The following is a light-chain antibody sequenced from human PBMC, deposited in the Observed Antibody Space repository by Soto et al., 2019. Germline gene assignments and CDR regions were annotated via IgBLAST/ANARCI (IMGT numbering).Light chain of an antibody. Sequence: EILLTQSPGTLSLSPGERATLSCRASQSVRSSYLAWYQQKPGQAPRLLIYGASTRATGIPDRFSGSGSGTDFTLTISRLEPEDFAVYYCQQFGTSPSMYTFGQGIKLEIK. V-gene: IGKV3-20*01. J-gene: IGKJ2*01. CDR3: QQFGTSPSMYT. CDR1: QSVRSSY. CDR2: GAS.